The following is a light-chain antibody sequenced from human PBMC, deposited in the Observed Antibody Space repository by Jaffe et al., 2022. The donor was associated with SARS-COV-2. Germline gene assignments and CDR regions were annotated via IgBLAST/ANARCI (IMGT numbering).Light chain of an antibody. CDR3: QQSGKSPGT. J-gene: IGKJ3*01. CDR2: GTA. V-gene: IGKV3-20*01. Sequence: EIVLTQSPATLSLSPGERATFSCRASQSVSSYSLAWYQQKPGQAPRLLIYGTASRATGIPDRFSGGGSGTDFTLTISRLEPEDLAVYYCQQSGKSPGTFGPGTKVEIK. CDR1: QSVSSYS.